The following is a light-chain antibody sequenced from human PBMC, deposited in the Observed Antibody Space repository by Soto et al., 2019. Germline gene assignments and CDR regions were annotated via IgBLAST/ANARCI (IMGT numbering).Light chain of an antibody. CDR2: DAS. J-gene: IGKJ3*01. CDR1: QSINNW. V-gene: IGKV1-5*01. CDR3: EQYNSYPLYA. Sequence: DIQMTQSPSTLSASVGDRVTITCRASQSINNWLAWYQQKPGKVPKLLIYDASSLESGVPSRFSGSGSGTEFTLTISSLQPDEFASYYCEQYNSYPLYAFGPGTRVDIK.